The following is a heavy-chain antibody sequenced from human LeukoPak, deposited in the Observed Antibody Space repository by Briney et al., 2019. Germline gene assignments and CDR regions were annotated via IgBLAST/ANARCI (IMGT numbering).Heavy chain of an antibody. CDR3: ARDLRYCSGGSCYSYYYYYMDV. CDR1: GYTFTSYA. Sequence: ASVKVSCKASGYTFTSYAMNWVRQAPGQGLEWMGWINTNTGNPTYAQGFTGRFVFSLDTSVSTACLQISSLKAEDTAVYYCARDLRYCSGGSCYSYYYYYMDVWGKGTTVTVSS. D-gene: IGHD2-15*01. V-gene: IGHV7-4-1*02. CDR2: INTNTGNP. J-gene: IGHJ6*03.